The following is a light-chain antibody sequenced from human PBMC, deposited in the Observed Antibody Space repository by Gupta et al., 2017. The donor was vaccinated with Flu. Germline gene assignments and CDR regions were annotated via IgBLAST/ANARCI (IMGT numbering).Light chain of an antibody. Sequence: ISCSSSHSLLNTNSYSYLDWYLQKPVQSPQLLIYLGSSLACGVPDRFSGSGSGTDFTLTISSVEADDVGVYYCIQARRTPRTFGQGTKVEIK. V-gene: IGKV2-28*01. CDR1: HSLLNTNSYSY. CDR2: LGS. J-gene: IGKJ1*01. CDR3: IQARRTPRT.